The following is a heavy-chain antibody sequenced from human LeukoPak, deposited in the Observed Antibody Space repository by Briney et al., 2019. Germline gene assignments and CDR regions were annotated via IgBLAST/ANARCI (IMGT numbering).Heavy chain of an antibody. D-gene: IGHD2-2*01. Sequence: PGGSLRLSCAASGFTFSSYAMSWVRQAPGKGLEWISGISGSGANTYYADSVKGRFTISRDNSKNTLHLQMNSLRAEDTAVYYCAGYCSTTTCYSSPNWFDPRGQGTLVTVSS. CDR2: ISGSGANT. CDR1: GFTFSSYA. V-gene: IGHV3-23*01. J-gene: IGHJ5*02. CDR3: AGYCSTTTCYSSPNWFDP.